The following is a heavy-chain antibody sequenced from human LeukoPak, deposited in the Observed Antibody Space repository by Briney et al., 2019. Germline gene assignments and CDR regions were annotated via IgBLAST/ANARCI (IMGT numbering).Heavy chain of an antibody. V-gene: IGHV3-23*01. D-gene: IGHD3/OR15-3a*01. CDR1: GVTLSNYA. CDR2: ISSSGSGGNT. J-gene: IGHJ5*02. Sequence: GGSLRLSCVASGVTLSNYAMSWARQAPGKGLEWVSGISSSGSGGNTYYADSVKGRFTISRDSSRNTLFLHMNSLRAEDTAVYYCAKGGTGSPNWFDPWGQGTLVTVSS. CDR3: AKGGTGSPNWFDP.